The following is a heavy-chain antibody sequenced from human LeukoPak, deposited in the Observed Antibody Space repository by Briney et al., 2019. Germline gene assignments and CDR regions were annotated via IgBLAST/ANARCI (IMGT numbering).Heavy chain of an antibody. CDR1: GGSISSSSYY. V-gene: IGHV4-39*07. J-gene: IGHJ4*02. Sequence: SETLSLTCTVSGGSISSSSYYWGWIRQPPGKGLEWIGSIYYSGSTYYNPSLKSRVTISVDTSKNQFSLKLSSVTAADTAVYYCARDVTAAFNYWGQGTLVTVSS. CDR2: IYYSGST. D-gene: IGHD6-13*01. CDR3: ARDVTAAFNY.